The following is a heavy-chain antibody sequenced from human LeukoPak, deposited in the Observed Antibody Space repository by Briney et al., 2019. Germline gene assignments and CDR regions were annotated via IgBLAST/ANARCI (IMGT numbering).Heavy chain of an antibody. CDR3: TIAGSYRFDY. CDR1: GFAFSSSW. D-gene: IGHD3-16*02. V-gene: IGHV3-74*01. CDR2: MNSDGTTT. Sequence: GGSLRLSCAGSGFAFSSSWMHWVRQAPGKGLVWVSRMNSDGTTTNYADSVKGRFTISRDNAKNTLYLQMNSLTVEDTAVYYCTIAGSYRFDYWGQGALVTVSP. J-gene: IGHJ4*02.